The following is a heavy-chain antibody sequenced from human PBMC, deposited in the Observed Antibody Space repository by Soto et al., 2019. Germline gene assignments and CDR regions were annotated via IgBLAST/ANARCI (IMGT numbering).Heavy chain of an antibody. V-gene: IGHV3-21*01. D-gene: IGHD2-2*01. CDR3: VNGDLVIQAAIGPF. Sequence: GGSLRLSCAASGFTVSSNYMSWVRQAPGKGLEWVSSISSSNSYIYYADSLKGRFTISRDNSRNTLYLQMTSLRAEDTAVYNCVNGDLVIQAAIGPFWGQGTLVTVSS. J-gene: IGHJ4*02. CDR1: GFTVSSNY. CDR2: ISSSNSYI.